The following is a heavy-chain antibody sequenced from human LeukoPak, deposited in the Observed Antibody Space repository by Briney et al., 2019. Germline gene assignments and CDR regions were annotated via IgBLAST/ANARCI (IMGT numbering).Heavy chain of an antibody. CDR1: GGSISSGGYY. V-gene: IGHV4-31*03. D-gene: IGHD3-10*01. CDR3: ARARTGMFWFDP. Sequence: SQTLSLTSTVSGGSISSGGYYWSWIRQHPGKGLEWIGYIYYSGSTYYNPSLKSRVTISVDTSKNQFSLKLSSVTAADTAVYYCARARTGMFWFDPWGQGTLVTVSS. J-gene: IGHJ5*02. CDR2: IYYSGST.